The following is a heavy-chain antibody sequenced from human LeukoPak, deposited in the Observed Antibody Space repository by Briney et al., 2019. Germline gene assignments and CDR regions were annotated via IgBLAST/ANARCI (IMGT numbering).Heavy chain of an antibody. CDR3: AKTNSAQYFDY. D-gene: IGHD4-11*01. CDR1: GFTFSSYA. CDR2: ISGSGGST. Sequence: HAGGSLRLSCAASGFTFSSYAMSWVRLALGKGLEWVSGISGSGGSTNYADSVKGRFTISRDNSKNTLYLQMNSLRAEDTAAYYCAKTNSAQYFDYWGQGTLVTVSS. J-gene: IGHJ4*02. V-gene: IGHV3-23*01.